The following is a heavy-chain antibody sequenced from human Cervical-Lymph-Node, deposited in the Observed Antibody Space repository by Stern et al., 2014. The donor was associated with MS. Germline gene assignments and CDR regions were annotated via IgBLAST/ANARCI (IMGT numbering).Heavy chain of an antibody. D-gene: IGHD5-24*01. Sequence: QVTLRDSGPTLVKPTQTPTLTCTFPGLSLSTSGVGVGWIRQPPGKALEWLALIYWDDDKRYSPSLKSRLTITKDTSKNQVVLTMTNMDPVDTATYYCAHTKRWLQFVPFDYWGQGTLVTVSS. V-gene: IGHV2-5*02. CDR2: IYWDDDK. CDR3: AHTKRWLQFVPFDY. CDR1: GLSLSTSGVG. J-gene: IGHJ4*02.